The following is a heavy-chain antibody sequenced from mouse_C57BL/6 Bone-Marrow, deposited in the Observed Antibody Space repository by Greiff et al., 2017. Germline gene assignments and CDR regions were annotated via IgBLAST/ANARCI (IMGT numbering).Heavy chain of an antibody. CDR2: IHPNSGST. CDR3: SRPIYDGYYFAY. CDR1: GYTFTSYW. Sequence: QVQLKQPGAELVKPGASVKLSCKASGYTFTSYWMHWVKQRPGQGLEWIGMIHPNSGSTNYNEKFKSKATLTVDKSSSTAYMQLSSLTSEDSAVYYCSRPIYDGYYFAYWGQGTLVTVSA. J-gene: IGHJ3*01. V-gene: IGHV1-64*01. D-gene: IGHD2-3*01.